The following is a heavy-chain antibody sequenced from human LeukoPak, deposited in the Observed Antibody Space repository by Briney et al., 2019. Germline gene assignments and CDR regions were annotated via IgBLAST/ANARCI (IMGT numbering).Heavy chain of an antibody. D-gene: IGHD1-26*01. Sequence: GESMRLSCAASGFTFSTYWMTCVRPAPGKWLEWVANIKQDGSEKFYVDSVTGRFTLARDKATHSLYLQMDRLRAAETGVYDCARVHDHGVGWFAPWGQGTLVTVS. CDR2: IKQDGSEK. J-gene: IGHJ5*02. V-gene: IGHV3-7*01. CDR1: GFTFSTYW. CDR3: ARVHDHGVGWFAP.